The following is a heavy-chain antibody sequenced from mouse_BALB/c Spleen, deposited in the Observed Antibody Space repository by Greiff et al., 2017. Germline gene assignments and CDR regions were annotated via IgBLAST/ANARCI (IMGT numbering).Heavy chain of an antibody. CDR3: TRDGEMRYFDV. V-gene: IGHV5-6-4*01. Sequence: EVKVVESGGGLVKPGGSLKLSCAASGFTFSSYTMSWVRQTPEKRLEWVATISSGGSYTYYPDSVKGRFTISRDNAKNTLYLQMSSLKSEDTAMYYCTRDGEMRYFDVWGAGTTVTVSS. J-gene: IGHJ1*01. CDR2: ISSGGSYT. CDR1: GFTFSSYT.